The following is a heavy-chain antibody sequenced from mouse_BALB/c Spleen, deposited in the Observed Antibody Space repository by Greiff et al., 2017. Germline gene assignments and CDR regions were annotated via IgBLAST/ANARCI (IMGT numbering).Heavy chain of an antibody. V-gene: IGHV1-14*01. Sequence: VQLKESGPELVKPGASVKMSCKASGYTFTSYVMHWVKQKPGQGPEWIGYINPYNDGTKYNEKFKGKATLTSDKSSSTAYMELSSLTSEDSAVYYGASKSLLRRVYAMDYWGQGTSVTVSS. J-gene: IGHJ4*01. CDR3: ASKSLLRRVYAMDY. CDR1: GYTFTSYV. D-gene: IGHD1-2*01. CDR2: INPYNDGT.